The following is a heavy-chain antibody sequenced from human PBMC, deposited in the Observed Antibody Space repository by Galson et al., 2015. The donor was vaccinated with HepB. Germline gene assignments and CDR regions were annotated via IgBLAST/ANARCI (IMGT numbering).Heavy chain of an antibody. CDR3: VRSPRGAYFDY. CDR1: GGSISSSSYY. D-gene: IGHD3-16*01. J-gene: IGHJ4*02. V-gene: IGHV4-39*07. CDR2: IYYSGST. Sequence: LSLTCTVSGGSISSSSYYWGWIRQPPGKGLEWIGSIYYSGSTYYNPSLKSRVTISVDTSKNQFSLKLSSVTAADTAIYYCVRSPRGAYFDYWGQGTLVTVSS.